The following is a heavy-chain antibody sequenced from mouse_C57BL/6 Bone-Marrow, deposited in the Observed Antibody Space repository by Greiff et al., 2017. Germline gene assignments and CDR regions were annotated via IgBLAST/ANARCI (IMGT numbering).Heavy chain of an antibody. D-gene: IGHD1-1*01. CDR1: GFTFSSYG. CDR2: ISSGGSYP. CDR3: ARQGITTVVAPSYWYFDV. Sequence: EVQLVESGGDLVKPGGSLKLSCAASGFTFSSYGMSWVRQTPDKRLEWVATISSGGSYPSYPDSVKGRFTISRDNAKNTLYLQMSSLKSEDTAMYYCARQGITTVVAPSYWYFDVWGTGTTVTVSS. J-gene: IGHJ1*03. V-gene: IGHV5-6*01.